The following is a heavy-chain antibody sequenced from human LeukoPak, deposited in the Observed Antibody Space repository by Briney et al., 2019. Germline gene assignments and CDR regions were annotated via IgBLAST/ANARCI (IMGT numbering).Heavy chain of an antibody. CDR1: GYTFTSYD. CDR3: ARERSRYYDKRFDY. D-gene: IGHD3-22*01. Sequence: ASVTVSFKASGYTFTSYDINWVRQATGQGLEWMGWMNPNSGNTGYAQKFQGRVTMTRNTSISTAYMELSSLRSEDTAVYYCARERSRYYDKRFDYWGQGTLVTVSS. J-gene: IGHJ4*02. CDR2: MNPNSGNT. V-gene: IGHV1-8*01.